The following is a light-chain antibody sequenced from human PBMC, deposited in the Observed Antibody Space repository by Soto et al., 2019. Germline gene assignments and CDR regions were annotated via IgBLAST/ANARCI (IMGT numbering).Light chain of an antibody. CDR3: SSYAGSSTYV. V-gene: IGLV2-23*02. Sequence: QSALTQPASVSGSPGQSITISCTGTNSDVGSYNLVSWYQQHPGKAPKLMIYEVSKRPSGFSNRFSGFKSGNTASLTISGLQAEDEAGYYCSSYAGSSTYVFGTGTKVTVL. CDR1: NSDVGSYNL. CDR2: EVS. J-gene: IGLJ1*01.